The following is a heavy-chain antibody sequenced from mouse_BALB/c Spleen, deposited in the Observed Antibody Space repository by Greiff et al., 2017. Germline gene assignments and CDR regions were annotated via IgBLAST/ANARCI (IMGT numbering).Heavy chain of an antibody. Sequence: VQLKESGPGLVKPSQSLSLTCTVTGYSITSDYAWNWIRQFPGNKLEWMGYISYSGSTSYNPSLKSRISITRDTSKNQFFLQLNSVTTEDTATYYCARGNYRYDLDYWGQGTTLTVSS. D-gene: IGHD2-14*01. CDR1: GYSITSDYA. J-gene: IGHJ2*01. V-gene: IGHV3-2*02. CDR3: ARGNYRYDLDY. CDR2: ISYSGST.